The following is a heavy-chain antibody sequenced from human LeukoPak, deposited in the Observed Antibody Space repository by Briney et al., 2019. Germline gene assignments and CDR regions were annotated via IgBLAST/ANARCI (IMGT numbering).Heavy chain of an antibody. CDR3: ARRGGHGGSFDY. V-gene: IGHV4-59*08. Sequence: SETLSLTCTVSSVSISSYYWTWIRQPPGKGLEWIGYIYYSGSANYNPSLKSRVTISVDTSKNQFSLKLNSVTAADTAVYYCARRGGHGGSFDYWGQGTLVTVSS. CDR2: IYYSGSA. D-gene: IGHD4-23*01. J-gene: IGHJ4*02. CDR1: SVSISSYY.